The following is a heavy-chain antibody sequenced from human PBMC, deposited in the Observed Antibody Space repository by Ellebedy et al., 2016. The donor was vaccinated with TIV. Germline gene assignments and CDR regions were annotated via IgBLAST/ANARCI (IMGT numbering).Heavy chain of an antibody. V-gene: IGHV3-11*06. CDR3: AREAGDAFDI. J-gene: IGHJ3*02. CDR1: GFTFSDYY. CDR2: ISRRSTYR. D-gene: IGHD7-27*01. Sequence: PGGSLRLSCAASGFTFSDYYMSWIRQAPGKGLEWVSYISRRSTYRNNADSVKGRFTISRDDANNSLYLQMNSLRAEDTAVYYCAREAGDAFDIWGQGTMVTVSS.